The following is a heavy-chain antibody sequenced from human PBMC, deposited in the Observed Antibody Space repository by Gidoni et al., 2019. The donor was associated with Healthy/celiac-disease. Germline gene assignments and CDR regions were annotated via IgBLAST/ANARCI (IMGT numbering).Heavy chain of an antibody. CDR3: AKDKAYSGYDPFDY. CDR1: GFSFSSFA. J-gene: IGHJ4*02. CDR2: SSGVGGST. Sequence: EVPLLASGGCLVYPGGSLILYCSAPGFSFSSFAMRWVRQAPGEGLGGFSASSGVGGSTYYSDSVKGRFTISRDNSKNTLYLQMNSLRAEDTAVYYCAKDKAYSGYDPFDYWGQGTLVTVSS. D-gene: IGHD5-12*01. V-gene: IGHV3-23*01.